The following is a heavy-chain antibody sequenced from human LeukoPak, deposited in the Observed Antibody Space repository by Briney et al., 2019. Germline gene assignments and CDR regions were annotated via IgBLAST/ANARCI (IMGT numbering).Heavy chain of an antibody. D-gene: IGHD3-3*01. CDR2: IYYSGNT. CDR3: ARHSGLRSPFDP. Sequence: PSETLSLTCTVSGASISSGGYYWGWIRQPPGKGLEWIGSIYYSGNTYYNPSLKSRVTIFVDTSKNQFSLKLSSVTAADTAVYYCARHSGLRSPFDPWGQGTLVTVSS. V-gene: IGHV4-39*01. J-gene: IGHJ5*02. CDR1: GASISSGGYY.